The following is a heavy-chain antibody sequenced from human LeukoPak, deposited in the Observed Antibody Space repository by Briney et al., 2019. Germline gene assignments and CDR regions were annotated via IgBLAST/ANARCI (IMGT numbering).Heavy chain of an antibody. J-gene: IGHJ4*01. V-gene: IGHV3-23*01. CDR3: AKGIYSIGWSYFDY. D-gene: IGHD6-19*01. Sequence: PGGSLRLSCAASGFTFSNSAMSWVRQAPGKGLEWVSTLSGSGITTYYADSVKGRFTISRDNSKNTLYLQMNSLRAEDTAVYYCAKGIYSIGWSYFDYWGHGTLVTVSS. CDR1: GFTFSNSA. CDR2: LSGSGITT.